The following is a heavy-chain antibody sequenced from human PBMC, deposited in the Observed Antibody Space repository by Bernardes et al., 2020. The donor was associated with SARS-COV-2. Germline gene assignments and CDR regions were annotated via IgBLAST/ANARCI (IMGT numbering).Heavy chain of an antibody. CDR1: GGSISSYY. J-gene: IGHJ4*02. V-gene: IGHV4-59*08. CDR3: ARSGSLRVLFDY. CDR2: IYYSGST. Sequence: SQTLSLTCTVSGGSISSYYWSWIRQPPGKGLEWIGYIYYSGSTNYNPSLKSRVTISVDTSKNQLSLKLSSVTAADTAVYYCARSGSLRVLFDYWGQGTLVTVSS. D-gene: IGHD3-10*01.